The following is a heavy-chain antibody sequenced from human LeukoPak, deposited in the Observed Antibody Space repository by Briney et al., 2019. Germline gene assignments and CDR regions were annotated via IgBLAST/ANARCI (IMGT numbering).Heavy chain of an antibody. CDR2: FDPEDGET. D-gene: IGHD3-3*01. Sequence: HWASVKVSCKVSGYTLTELSMHGVRQAPGKGREWMGGFDPEDGETIYAQEFQGRITMTEDTSTDTAYMELSSLRSEDTAVYYCAGFWSGYYFNWGQGTLVTVSS. V-gene: IGHV1-24*01. J-gene: IGHJ4*02. CDR3: AGFWSGYYFN. CDR1: GYTLTELS.